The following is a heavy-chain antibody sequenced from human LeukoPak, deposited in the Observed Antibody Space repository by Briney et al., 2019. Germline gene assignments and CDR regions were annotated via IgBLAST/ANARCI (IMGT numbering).Heavy chain of an antibody. Sequence: PGRSLRLSCAASGFTLRSYAMHWVRQAPGQGPEWVAVISYDESYKFYADSVKGRFTISKDNSDNTLYLQMNSLRVEDTAVYYCARDMDYDFWGGYYLGAITTSYVQRGAFDIWGQGTMVTVSS. CDR1: GFTLRSYA. CDR2: ISYDESYK. V-gene: IGHV3-30-3*01. J-gene: IGHJ3*02. D-gene: IGHD3-3*01. CDR3: ARDMDYDFWGGYYLGAITTSYVQRGAFDI.